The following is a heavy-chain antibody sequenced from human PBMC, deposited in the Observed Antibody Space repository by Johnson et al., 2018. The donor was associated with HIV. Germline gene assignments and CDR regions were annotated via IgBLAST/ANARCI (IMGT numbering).Heavy chain of an antibody. D-gene: IGHD6-13*01. CDR3: ARDFESAAGS. Sequence: VQLVESGGGVARPGGSLRLSCEASGFSFDEYDMSWVRQAPGKGLEWVSGINWNGATPGSADSVKGRFTISRDNAKNFLYLQMNSLRAEDTAVYYCARDFESAAGSWGQGTMVTVSS. CDR2: INWNGATP. V-gene: IGHV3-20*04. J-gene: IGHJ3*01. CDR1: GFSFDEYD.